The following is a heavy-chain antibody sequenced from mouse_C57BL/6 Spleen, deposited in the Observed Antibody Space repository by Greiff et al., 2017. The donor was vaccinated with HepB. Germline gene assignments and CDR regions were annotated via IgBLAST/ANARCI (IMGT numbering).Heavy chain of an antibody. V-gene: IGHV1-52*01. CDR1: GYTFTSYW. J-gene: IGHJ4*01. Sequence: QVPLQQSGAELVRPGSSVKLSCKASGYTFTSYWMHWVKQRPIQGLEWIGNIDPSDSETHYNQKFKDQATLTVDKSSSTAYMQLSSLTAEDSAVYYCASSDIYYATDYWGLGTSLTVST. CDR2: IDPSDSET. CDR3: ASSDIYYATDY.